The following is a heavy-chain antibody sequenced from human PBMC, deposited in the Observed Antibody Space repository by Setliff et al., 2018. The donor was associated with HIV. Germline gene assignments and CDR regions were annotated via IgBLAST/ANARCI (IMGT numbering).Heavy chain of an antibody. Sequence: GGSLRLSCAASGFTFSSYWMHWVRQAPGKGLVWVSRINSDGSSTSYADPVKGRFTISRDNAKNTLYLQMNSLRAEDTAVYYCARDHYDSSGYYPLWGQGTLVTVSS. CDR2: INSDGSST. CDR1: GFTFSSYW. V-gene: IGHV3-74*01. J-gene: IGHJ4*02. D-gene: IGHD3-22*01. CDR3: ARDHYDSSGYYPL.